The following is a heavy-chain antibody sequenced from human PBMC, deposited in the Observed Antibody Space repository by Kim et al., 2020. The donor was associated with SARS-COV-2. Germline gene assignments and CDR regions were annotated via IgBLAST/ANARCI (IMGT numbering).Heavy chain of an antibody. J-gene: IGHJ4*02. Sequence: GGSLRLSCAASGFTFSSYSMNWVRQAPGKGLEWVSYISSSSTIYYADSVKGRFTISRDNAKNSLYLQMNSLRDEDTAVYYCARGQVADFYDSSGYYYPYWGQGTLVTVSS. CDR3: ARGQVADFYDSSGYYYPY. V-gene: IGHV3-48*02. CDR2: ISSSSTI. D-gene: IGHD3-22*01. CDR1: GFTFSSYS.